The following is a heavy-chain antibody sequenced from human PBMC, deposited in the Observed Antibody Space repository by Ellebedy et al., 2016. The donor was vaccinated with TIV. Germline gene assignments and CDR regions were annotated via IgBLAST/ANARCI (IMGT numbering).Heavy chain of an antibody. CDR2: ISTYNGNT. V-gene: IGHV1-18*04. D-gene: IGHD3-3*01. Sequence: AASVKVSCKASGYTFTDSYIHWVRQAPGQGFEWMGWISTYNGNTYYAQKLQGRVTMTKEPSTSTAYMELRSLRADDTAVYYCASDGEWYLPTVYYGMDVWGQGTTVTVSS. J-gene: IGHJ6*02. CDR3: ASDGEWYLPTVYYGMDV. CDR1: GYTFTDSY.